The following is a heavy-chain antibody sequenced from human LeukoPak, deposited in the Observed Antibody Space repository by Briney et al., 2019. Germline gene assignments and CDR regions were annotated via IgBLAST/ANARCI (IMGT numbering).Heavy chain of an antibody. Sequence: SETLSLTSAVYGGSFSGYYWSWIRQPPGKGLEWSGEINRSGSTNYNPSLKSRVTISVDKSKNQFSLKLSSVTAADTAVYYCARRTTVTIPFGYWGQGTLVTVSS. CDR2: INRSGST. CDR1: GGSFSGYY. CDR3: ARRTTVTIPFGY. D-gene: IGHD4-11*01. J-gene: IGHJ4*02. V-gene: IGHV4-34*01.